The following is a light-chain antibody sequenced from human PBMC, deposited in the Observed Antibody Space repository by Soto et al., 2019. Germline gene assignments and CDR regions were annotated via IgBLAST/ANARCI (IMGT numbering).Light chain of an antibody. Sequence: DIQLTQSPSSLSASVGDRVTITCRASQAISSYLAWYQQKPGKVPELLIYATSTLQSGAPSRFSGSGSGTDFTLXXXXLXPXXXXXXXXXXXXHAPTFGGGTKVEIK. J-gene: IGKJ4*01. CDR3: XXXXHAPT. CDR2: ATS. CDR1: QAISSY. V-gene: IGKV1-27*01.